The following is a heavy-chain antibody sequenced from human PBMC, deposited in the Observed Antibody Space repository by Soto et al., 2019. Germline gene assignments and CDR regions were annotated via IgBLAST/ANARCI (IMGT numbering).Heavy chain of an antibody. D-gene: IGHD3-10*01. J-gene: IGHJ4*02. CDR1: GFTFCSYS. Sequence: PGGSLRLPSATSGFTFCSYSLSWVRQAPGKGLEWVSAISGSGGSTYYADSVKGRFTISRDNSKNTLYLQMNSLRAEDTAVYYCAKDGSWFYYFDYWGQGTLVTVSS. V-gene: IGHV3-23*01. CDR3: AKDGSWFYYFDY. CDR2: ISGSGGST.